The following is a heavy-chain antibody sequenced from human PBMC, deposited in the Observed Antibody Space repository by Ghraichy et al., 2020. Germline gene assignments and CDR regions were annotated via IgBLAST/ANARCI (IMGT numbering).Heavy chain of an antibody. CDR1: GFTFNTYY. CDR3: GRGGYIYGSNPVDY. D-gene: IGHD5-18*01. V-gene: IGHV3-7*04. Sequence: GALRLSCAASGFTFNTYYMTWVRQAPGKGLEWAANIKQDGSERYYVDSVKGRFTISRDNSKDSVYLQMNSLRAEDTAVYFCGRGGYIYGSNPVDYWGQGTQVTVSS. J-gene: IGHJ4*02. CDR2: IKQDGSER.